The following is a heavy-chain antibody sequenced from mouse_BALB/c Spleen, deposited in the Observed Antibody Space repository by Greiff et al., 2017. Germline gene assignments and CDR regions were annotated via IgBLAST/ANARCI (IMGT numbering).Heavy chain of an antibody. V-gene: IGHV2-6-4*01. Sequence: QVQLKESGPGLVAPSQTLSITCTVSGFSLSRYSVHWVRQPPGKGLEWLGMIWGGGSTDYNSALKSRLSISKDNSKSQVFLKMNSLQTDDTAMYCWARNCGVGPNYAMDYWGQGTSVTVSA. J-gene: IGHJ4*01. CDR3: ARNCGVGPNYAMDY. CDR2: IWGGGST. CDR1: GFSLSRYS. D-gene: IGHD3-1*01.